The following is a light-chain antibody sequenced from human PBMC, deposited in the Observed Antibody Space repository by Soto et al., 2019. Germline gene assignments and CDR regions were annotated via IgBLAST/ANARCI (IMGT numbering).Light chain of an antibody. CDR2: DVT. CDR3: SSYTSKSSLI. J-gene: IGLJ2*01. V-gene: IGLV2-14*01. CDR1: SSDVGAYDF. Sequence: QTVVTQPASVSGSPGQSITISCTGTSSDVGAYDFVSWYQHSPGKAPKLVTFDVTHRPPGISDRFSGSKSGNTASLTISGLQAEDEADYYCSSYTSKSSLIFGGGTKVTVL.